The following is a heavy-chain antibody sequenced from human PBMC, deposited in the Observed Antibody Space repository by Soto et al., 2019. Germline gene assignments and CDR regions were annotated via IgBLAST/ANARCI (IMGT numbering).Heavy chain of an antibody. CDR1: GFTLTTFA. J-gene: IGHJ4*02. Sequence: GGSLRLSCAASGFTLTTFAIHWVRQAPGKGLEWVALISNDGSNKYQADSVKGRFTISRDVSKNTLFLQMNSLRPEDTAVYYCASVADYWGRGTLVTVSS. CDR2: ISNDGSNK. CDR3: ASVADY. V-gene: IGHV3-30*04.